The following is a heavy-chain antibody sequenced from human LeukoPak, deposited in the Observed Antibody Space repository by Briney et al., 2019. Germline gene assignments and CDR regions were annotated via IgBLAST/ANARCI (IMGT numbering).Heavy chain of an antibody. Sequence: TLSLTCAVSDYSISSGYYWGWIRQPPGKGLEWIASIYHSGSTYYNPSLKSRVTISEDTSKNQFSLKMSSVTAADTAVLYCARVVILTGYYYDSFDIWGQGKMVTVSS. CDR1: DYSISSGYY. CDR2: IYHSGST. V-gene: IGHV4-38-2*01. J-gene: IGHJ3*02. CDR3: ARVVILTGYYYDSFDI. D-gene: IGHD3-9*01.